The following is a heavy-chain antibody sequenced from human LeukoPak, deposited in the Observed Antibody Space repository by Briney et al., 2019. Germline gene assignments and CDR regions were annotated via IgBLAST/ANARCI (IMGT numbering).Heavy chain of an antibody. D-gene: IGHD4-17*01. Sequence: SETLSLTCSVSGGSINSYYWSWIRQPPGKGLEWIGFIYYTGSTNYDPSLRSRVTISVDTSKNQVSLKLSSVTAADTAVYYCARRRAYNDYAAGLYYYFMDVWGNGTTVVVSS. J-gene: IGHJ6*03. CDR2: IYYTGST. CDR3: ARRRAYNDYAAGLYYYFMDV. V-gene: IGHV4-59*01. CDR1: GGSINSYY.